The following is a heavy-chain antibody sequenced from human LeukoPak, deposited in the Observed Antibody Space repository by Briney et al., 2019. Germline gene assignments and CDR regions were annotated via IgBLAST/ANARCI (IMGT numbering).Heavy chain of an antibody. CDR1: GGSISSGDYY. CDR3: ATGGDYDILTGYYTFAY. D-gene: IGHD3-9*01. Sequence: SETLSLTCTVSGGSISSGDYYWSWIRQPPGKGLEWIRYIYYSGSTYYNPSLKSRVTISVDTSKNQFSLKLSSVTAADTAVYYCATGGDYDILTGYYTFAYWGQGTLVTVSS. CDR2: IYYSGST. V-gene: IGHV4-30-4*01. J-gene: IGHJ4*02.